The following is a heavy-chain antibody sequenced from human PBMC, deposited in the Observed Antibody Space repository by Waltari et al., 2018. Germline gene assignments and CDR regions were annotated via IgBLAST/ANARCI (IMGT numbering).Heavy chain of an antibody. V-gene: IGHV3-23*01. CDR3: AKGEGYYYGMDV. D-gene: IGHD1-26*01. J-gene: IGHJ6*02. CDR2: ISDSGGGT. CDR1: EFTFSNYA. Sequence: EVQLLESGGGLVQPGGSLRLSCAASEFTFSNYAMSWVRQAPGKGREWVSTISDSGGGTYYAASVKGRFTISRDNSKTTLYLQMNSLRADDTAVYYCAKGEGYYYGMDVWGQGTTVTVSS.